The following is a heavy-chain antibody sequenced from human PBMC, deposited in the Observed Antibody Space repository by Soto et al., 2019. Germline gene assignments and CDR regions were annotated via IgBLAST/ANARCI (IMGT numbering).Heavy chain of an antibody. J-gene: IGHJ5*02. Sequence: QVQLVQSGAEVKKPGSSVKVSCKASGGTFSSYAISWVRQAPGQGLEWMGGIIPIFGTANYAQKFQGRVTITADESTSTADMELSSLRSEDTAVYYCARVWKDSTPWGWFDPWGQGTLVTVSS. CDR2: IIPIFGTA. CDR1: GGTFSSYA. CDR3: ARVWKDSTPWGWFDP. V-gene: IGHV1-69*01. D-gene: IGHD3-22*01.